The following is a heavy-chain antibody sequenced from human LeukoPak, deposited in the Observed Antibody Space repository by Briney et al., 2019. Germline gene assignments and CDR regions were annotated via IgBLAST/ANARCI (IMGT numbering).Heavy chain of an antibody. J-gene: IGHJ4*02. CDR2: IIPILGIA. CDR1: GYTFTNYA. Sequence: SVKVSCKASGYTFTNYAVKWVRQAPGQGLEWMGRIIPILGIANYAQKFQGRVTITADKSTSTAYMELSSLRSDDTAVYYCASSYCSTTSCFDWGQGTLVTVSS. CDR3: ASSYCSTTSCFD. D-gene: IGHD2-2*01. V-gene: IGHV1-69*04.